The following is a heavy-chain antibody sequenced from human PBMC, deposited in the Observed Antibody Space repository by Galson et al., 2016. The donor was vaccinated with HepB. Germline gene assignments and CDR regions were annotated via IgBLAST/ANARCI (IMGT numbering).Heavy chain of an antibody. CDR1: GGSISSDDYY. D-gene: IGHD3-10*01. V-gene: IGHV4-30-4*01. CDR2: IYYRGST. Sequence: TLSLTCTVSGGSISSDDYYWSWIRQPPGKGLEWIGYIYYRGSTHYNTSLKSRVTISLDTSKNQFSLKLNSVTAADTAVYYCAGVGASGYWGQGTLVTVSS. J-gene: IGHJ4*02. CDR3: AGVGASGY.